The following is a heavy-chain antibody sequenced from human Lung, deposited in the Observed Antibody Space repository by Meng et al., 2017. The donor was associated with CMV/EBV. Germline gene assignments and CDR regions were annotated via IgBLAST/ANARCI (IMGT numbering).Heavy chain of an antibody. D-gene: IGHD2-2*03. CDR1: GFTFSIYW. J-gene: IGHJ6*02. CDR3: ARDQPGGYCSDFCYYGMDV. Sequence: GGSXRLXCAASGFTFSIYWMSWVRQAPGKGLEWVANIKEDGTENNYADSVKGRFTISRDNAKNSLYLQMNSLRAEDTAVYYCARDQPGGYCSDFCYYGMDVWXQGTXVTVSS. V-gene: IGHV3-7*01. CDR2: IKEDGTEN.